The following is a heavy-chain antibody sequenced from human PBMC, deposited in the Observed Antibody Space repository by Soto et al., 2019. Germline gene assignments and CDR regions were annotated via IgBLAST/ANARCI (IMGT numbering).Heavy chain of an antibody. CDR1: GGSFSGYY. J-gene: IGHJ4*02. D-gene: IGHD2-15*01. CDR2: INHSGST. V-gene: IGHV4-34*01. CDR3: ARGSCSGGSCYSVVPPNFDY. Sequence: SETLSLTCAAYGGSFSGYYWSWIRQPPGKGLEWIGEINHSGSTNYNPSLKSRVTISVDTSKNQFSLKLSSVTAADTAVYYCARGSCSGGSCYSVVPPNFDYWGQGTLVTVSS.